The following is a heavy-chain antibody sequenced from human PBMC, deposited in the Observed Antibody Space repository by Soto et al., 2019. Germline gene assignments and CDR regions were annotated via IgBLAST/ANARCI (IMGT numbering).Heavy chain of an antibody. CDR1: GWTMSIYL. CDR3: AREAARELHGYYYGMDV. J-gene: IGHJ6*02. Sequence: SLVKGSCKSAGWTMSIYLSSCVLQKNRQGLEWMGGIIPIFGTANYAQKFQGRVTITADESTSTAYMELSSLRSEDTAVYYCAREAARELHGYYYGMDVWGQGTTVTVSS. D-gene: IGHD1-26*01. V-gene: IGHV1-69*13. CDR2: IIPIFGTA.